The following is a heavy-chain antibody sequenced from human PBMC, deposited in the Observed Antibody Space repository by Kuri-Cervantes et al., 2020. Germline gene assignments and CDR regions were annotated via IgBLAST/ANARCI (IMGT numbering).Heavy chain of an antibody. CDR1: GGTFSNYD. CDR3: ARAGNAGVKYGDYWAGDY. CDR2: IIPFFGTA. J-gene: IGHJ4*02. V-gene: IGHV1-69*06. D-gene: IGHD4-17*01. Sequence: SVKVSCKASGGTFSNYDMRWVRQAPGQGLEWMGGIIPFFGTANYAQKFQGRVTITADKSTSTVYLELKSLRSDDTGVYYCARAGNAGVKYGDYWAGDYWGQGTLVTVS.